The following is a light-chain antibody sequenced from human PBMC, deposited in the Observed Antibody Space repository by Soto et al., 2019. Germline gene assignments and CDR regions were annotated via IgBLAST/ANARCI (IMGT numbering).Light chain of an antibody. J-gene: IGLJ2*01. Sequence: QSVLTQPPSVSAAPGQKVTISCSGGSSNIGNNFVSWYQHLPGVAPRLLIFDNNERPSGTPDRFSGSKAGTSATLAITGLQTGDEADYYCATWDSSLRALIFGGGTKLTV. CDR3: ATWDSSLRALI. V-gene: IGLV1-51*01. CDR1: SSNIGNNF. CDR2: DNN.